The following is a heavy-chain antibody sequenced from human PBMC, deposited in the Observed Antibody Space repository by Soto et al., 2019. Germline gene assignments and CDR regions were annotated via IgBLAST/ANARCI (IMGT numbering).Heavy chain of an antibody. J-gene: IGHJ4*02. CDR2: ISYDGSNK. D-gene: IGHD5-18*01. Sequence: GGSLRLSCAASGFTFSSYGMHWVRQAPGKGLEWVAVISYDGSNKYYADSVKGRFTISRDNSKNTLYLQMNSLRAEDTAVYYCAKDPRGYSYGRLDYWGQGTLVTVSS. CDR1: GFTFSSYG. CDR3: AKDPRGYSYGRLDY. V-gene: IGHV3-30*18.